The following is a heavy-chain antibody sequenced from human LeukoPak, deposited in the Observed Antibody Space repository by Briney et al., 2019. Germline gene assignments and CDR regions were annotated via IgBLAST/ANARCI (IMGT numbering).Heavy chain of an antibody. CDR2: IKRKTDGGTT. Sequence: GGSLRLSCAASGFSFNDAWMSWVRQAPEKGLEWVGRIKRKTDGGTTDYAAPVKGRFTISRDDSKTSLYLQMNNLETEDTAVYYCTTDTRRVVVPKWGQGTLVTVSS. V-gene: IGHV3-15*01. J-gene: IGHJ4*02. CDR1: GFSFNDAW. CDR3: TTDTRRVVVPK. D-gene: IGHD2-15*01.